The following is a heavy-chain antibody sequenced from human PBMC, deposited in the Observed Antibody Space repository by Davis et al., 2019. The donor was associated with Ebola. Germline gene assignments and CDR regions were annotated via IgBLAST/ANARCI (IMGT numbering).Heavy chain of an antibody. Sequence: GESLKISCAASGFTFSSYAMHWVRQAPGKGLEWVAVISYDGSNKYYADSVKGRFTISRDNAKNSLYLQMNSLRAEDTAVYYCARDLRGYCSGGSCYWGLYYYYGMDVWGQGTTVTVSS. D-gene: IGHD2-15*01. J-gene: IGHJ6*02. V-gene: IGHV3-30-3*01. CDR1: GFTFSSYA. CDR3: ARDLRGYCSGGSCYWGLYYYYGMDV. CDR2: ISYDGSNK.